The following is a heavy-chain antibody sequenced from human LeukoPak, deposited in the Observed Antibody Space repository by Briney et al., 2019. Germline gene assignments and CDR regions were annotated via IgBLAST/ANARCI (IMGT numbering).Heavy chain of an antibody. CDR1: GGSISSYY. Sequence: RTSETLSLTCTVSGGSISSYYWSWIRKPPGKGLEWIGYIYYSGTTNYNSSLKSRVTISVDTSKNQFSLKLSSVTAADTAVYYCARTFSGSYYYYGMDVWGQGTTVTVSS. CDR3: ARTFSGSYYYYGMDV. V-gene: IGHV4-59*01. CDR2: IYYSGTT. J-gene: IGHJ6*02. D-gene: IGHD1-26*01.